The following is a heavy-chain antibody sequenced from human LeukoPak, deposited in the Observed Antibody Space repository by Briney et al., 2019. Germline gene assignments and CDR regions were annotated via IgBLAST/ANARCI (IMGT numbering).Heavy chain of an antibody. J-gene: IGHJ4*02. CDR3: ATLPYYYDSSGSYYFDY. CDR2: IRYDGSNK. CDR1: GFIFNSYG. Sequence: GGPLRLSCAASGFIFNSYGMHWVRQAPGKGLEWVAFIRYDGSNKYYADSVKGRFTISRDNSKNTLYLQMNSLRVEDTAVYYCATLPYYYDSSGSYYFDYWGQGTLVTVSS. D-gene: IGHD3-22*01. V-gene: IGHV3-30*02.